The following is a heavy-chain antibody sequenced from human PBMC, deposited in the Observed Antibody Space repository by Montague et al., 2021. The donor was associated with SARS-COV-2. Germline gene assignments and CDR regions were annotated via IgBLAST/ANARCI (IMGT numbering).Heavy chain of an antibody. J-gene: IGHJ4*02. Sequence: SLRLSCAASGFTFSSYAMSWVRQAPGKGLEWVSAISGSGGSTYYADSVKGRFTISRDNSKNTLYLQMNSLRAEDTAVYYCAKVDPFSWSGYLNYFDYWGQGTLVTVSS. CDR1: GFTFSSYA. CDR3: AKVDPFSWSGYLNYFDY. D-gene: IGHD3-3*01. V-gene: IGHV3-23*01. CDR2: ISGSGGST.